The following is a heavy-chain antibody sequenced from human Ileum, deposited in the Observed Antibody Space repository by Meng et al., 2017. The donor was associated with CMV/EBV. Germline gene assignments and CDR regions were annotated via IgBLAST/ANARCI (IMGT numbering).Heavy chain of an antibody. CDR1: GFIFSTYG. J-gene: IGHJ4*02. V-gene: IGHV3-30*18. CDR2: ITGNGPNT. Sequence: RLSCAASGFIFSTYGVSWVRQAPGKGLGWVALITGNGPNTYYADSVKGRFTVSRDNSKNTLYLQMASLRGEDTAVYYCAKGGSFDNWGQGTLVTVSS. D-gene: IGHD3-10*01. CDR3: AKGGSFDN.